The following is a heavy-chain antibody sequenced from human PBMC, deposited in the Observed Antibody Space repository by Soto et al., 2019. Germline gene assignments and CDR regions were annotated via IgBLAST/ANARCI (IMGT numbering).Heavy chain of an antibody. CDR3: ARALPGGDFWSGYGSVDY. D-gene: IGHD3-3*01. V-gene: IGHV4-4*02. J-gene: IGHJ4*02. Sequence: SETLSLTCAVASGSISSSNWWSWVRQPPVKGLEWIGEIYHSGSTNYNPSLKSRVTISVDKSKNQFSLKLSSVTAADTAVYYCARALPGGDFWSGYGSVDYWGQGTLVT. CDR2: IYHSGST. CDR1: SGSISSSNW.